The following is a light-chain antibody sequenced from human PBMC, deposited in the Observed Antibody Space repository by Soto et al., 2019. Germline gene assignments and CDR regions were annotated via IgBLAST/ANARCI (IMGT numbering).Light chain of an antibody. CDR2: LGS. V-gene: IGKV2-28*01. CDR1: QSLLHSNGYNY. Sequence: DIVMTQSPLSLPVTPGEPASISCRSSQSLLHSNGYNYLDWYLQKPGQSPQLLIYLGSSRASGVPDRFSGSGSGTDFTLKISRVEAEDVGVYYFMQALQTPRTLGQGTKVDTK. J-gene: IGKJ1*01. CDR3: MQALQTPRT.